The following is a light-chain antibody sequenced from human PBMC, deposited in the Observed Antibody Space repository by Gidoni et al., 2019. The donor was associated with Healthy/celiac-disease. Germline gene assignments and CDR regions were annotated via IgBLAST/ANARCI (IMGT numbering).Light chain of an antibody. J-gene: IGKJ3*01. CDR2: AAS. Sequence: IQLTQSPSSLSASVGDRVTITCRASQGTSSYLAWYQQKPGTAPKLLIYAASTLQGGVPSRFSGSGSGTDFTLTISSLQHEDFETYYCQQLNSYPRFGPGTKVDIK. V-gene: IGKV1-9*01. CDR1: QGTSSY. CDR3: QQLNSYPR.